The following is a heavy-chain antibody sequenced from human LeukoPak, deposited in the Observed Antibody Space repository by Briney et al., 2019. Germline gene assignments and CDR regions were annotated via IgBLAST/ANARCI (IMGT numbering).Heavy chain of an antibody. V-gene: IGHV3-7*01. CDR1: GFTFSSYW. J-gene: IGHJ4*02. CDR3: ARDHLNCGGDCYSDY. Sequence: GGFLRLSCAASGFTFSSYWMSWVRQAPGKGLEWVANIKQDGSEKYYVDSVKGRFTISRDNAKNSLYLQMNSLRAEDTAVYYCARDHLNCGGDCYSDYWGQGTLVTVSS. CDR2: IKQDGSEK. D-gene: IGHD2-21*02.